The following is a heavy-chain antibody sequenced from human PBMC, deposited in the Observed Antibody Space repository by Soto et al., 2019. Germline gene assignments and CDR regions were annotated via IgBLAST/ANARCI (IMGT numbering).Heavy chain of an antibody. J-gene: IGHJ4*02. V-gene: IGHV3-53*01. Sequence: VGSVRLSCAGSGFTVSSNFMTWVRHSPGKGLEWVSVIYSGGSTSYADSVKGRFTISRDSSKNTLYLQMNDLRDEDTAVYYCARDFILRDGNTFPRGDYLGQGTQVTVSS. D-gene: IGHD1-26*01. CDR1: GFTVSSNF. CDR3: ARDFILRDGNTFPRGDY. CDR2: IYSGGST.